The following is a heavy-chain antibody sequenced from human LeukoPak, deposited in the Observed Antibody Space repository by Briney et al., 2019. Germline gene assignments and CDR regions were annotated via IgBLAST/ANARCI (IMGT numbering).Heavy chain of an antibody. Sequence: GGSLRLSCAASGFTFSSYAMHWVRQAPGKGLEYVSAISSNGGSTYHANSVKGRFTISRDNSKNTLYLQMGSLRAEDTAVYYCARHLSGVTGYTYGRGIDYWGQGTLVTVSS. CDR1: GFTFSSYA. CDR3: ARHLSGVTGYTYGRGIDY. D-gene: IGHD5-18*01. CDR2: ISSNGGST. V-gene: IGHV3-64*01. J-gene: IGHJ4*02.